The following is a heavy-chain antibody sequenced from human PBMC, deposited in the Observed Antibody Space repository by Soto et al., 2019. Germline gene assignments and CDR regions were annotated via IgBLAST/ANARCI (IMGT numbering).Heavy chain of an antibody. CDR2: INPSGGST. CDR3: ARGITFGGVSLLANFDY. V-gene: IGHV1-46*03. D-gene: IGHD3-16*01. Sequence: QVQLVQSGAEVKKPGASVKVSSKASGYTFTSYYMHWVRQAPGQGLEWMGIINPSGGSTSYAQKFQGRVTMTRDTSTSTVYMELSSLRSEDTAVYYCARGITFGGVSLLANFDYWGQGTLVTVSS. J-gene: IGHJ4*02. CDR1: GYTFTSYY.